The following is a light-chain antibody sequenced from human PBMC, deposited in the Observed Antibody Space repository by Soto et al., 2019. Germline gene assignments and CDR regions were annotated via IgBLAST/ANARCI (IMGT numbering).Light chain of an antibody. Sequence: QSALTQPASVSGSPGQSITISCTGTSSDVGGYNYVSWYQQHPGKAPKLMIYDVSNRPSGVSYRFSGSKSGNTASLTIPGLQAEDEADYYCSSYTSSSTRVFGTGTKLTVL. V-gene: IGLV2-14*01. CDR3: SSYTSSSTRV. CDR2: DVS. J-gene: IGLJ1*01. CDR1: SSDVGGYNY.